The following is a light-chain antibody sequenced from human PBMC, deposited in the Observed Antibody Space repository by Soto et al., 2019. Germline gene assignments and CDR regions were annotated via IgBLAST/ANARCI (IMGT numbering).Light chain of an antibody. J-gene: IGKJ5*01. CDR1: QSISSY. CDR2: AAS. Sequence: EIQVTQSPSSLSASVGDRVTITCRASQSISSYLNWYQQKPGKAPKLLIYAASSLQSGVPSRFSGSGSGTDFTLTISSLQPEDFATYYCQQSYSTPITFAQGTLLEVK. V-gene: IGKV1-39*01. CDR3: QQSYSTPIT.